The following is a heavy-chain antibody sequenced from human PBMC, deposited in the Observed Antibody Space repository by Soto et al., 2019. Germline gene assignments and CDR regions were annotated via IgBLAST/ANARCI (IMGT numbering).Heavy chain of an antibody. V-gene: IGHV1-24*01. CDR1: GYTLTELS. CDR3: ATDGVRYFDWSPGWYYGMDV. D-gene: IGHD3-9*01. Sequence: AASVKVSCKVSGYTLTELSMHWVRQAPGKGXEWMGGFDPEDGETIYAQKFQGRVTMTEDTSTDTAYMELSSLRSEDTAVYYCATDGVRYFDWSPGWYYGMDVWGQGTTVTVSS. CDR2: FDPEDGET. J-gene: IGHJ6*02.